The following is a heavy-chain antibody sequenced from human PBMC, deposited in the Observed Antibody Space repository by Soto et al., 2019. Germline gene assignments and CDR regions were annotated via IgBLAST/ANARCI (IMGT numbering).Heavy chain of an antibody. CDR2: IYWDDDK. CDR1: GFSLSTSGVG. CDR3: AHXPSSTYYDILTGYYLDAFDI. Sequence: SGPTLVNPTQTLTLTCTFSGFSLSTSGVGVAWIRQPPGKALEWLALIYWDDDKRYSPSLKSRLTITKDSSKNQVVLTMTNLDPVDTATYYCAHXPSSTYYDILTGYYLDAFDIWGQGTMVTVSS. J-gene: IGHJ3*02. D-gene: IGHD3-9*01. V-gene: IGHV2-5*02.